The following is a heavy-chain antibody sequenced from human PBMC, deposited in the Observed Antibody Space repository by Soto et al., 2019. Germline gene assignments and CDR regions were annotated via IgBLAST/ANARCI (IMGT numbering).Heavy chain of an antibody. V-gene: IGHV3-23*01. CDR2: ISGSGGST. CDR3: AKDPDILTCRN. Sequence: EVQLLESGGGLVQPGGSLRLSCAASGFTFISYAMSWVRQAPGKGLEWVSAISGSGGSTYYADSVKGRFTISRDNSKNTLYLQMNSLRAEDRAVYYCAKDPDILTCRNWCQGTLVTVSS. D-gene: IGHD3-9*01. CDR1: GFTFISYA. J-gene: IGHJ4*02.